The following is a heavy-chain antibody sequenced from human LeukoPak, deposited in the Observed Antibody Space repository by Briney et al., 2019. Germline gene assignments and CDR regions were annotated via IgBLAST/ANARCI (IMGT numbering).Heavy chain of an antibody. CDR2: IYSGGST. CDR3: ARGGSYLSAFDI. CDR1: GFTVSSNY. D-gene: IGHD1-26*01. Sequence: GGSLRLSCAASGFTVSSNYMSWVRQAPGKGLEWVSIIYSGGSTFYSDSVKGRFTISRDNSKNTLYLKMNSLRAEDTAVYYCARGGSYLSAFDIWGQGTMVTVSS. V-gene: IGHV3-53*01. J-gene: IGHJ3*02.